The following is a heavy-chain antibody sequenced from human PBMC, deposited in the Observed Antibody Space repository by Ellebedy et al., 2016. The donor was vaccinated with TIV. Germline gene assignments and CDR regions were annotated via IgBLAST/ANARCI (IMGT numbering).Heavy chain of an antibody. V-gene: IGHV3-11*06. Sequence: GESLKISCAASGFTFSDYYMSWMRQAPGKGLEWVSFLCGTTSYTNYADSVRGRFTIARDNTKNSVYLQMNGLRVEDTAVYYCARDLGGGDLIDYWGQGTLVTVSS. CDR1: GFTFSDYY. D-gene: IGHD2-21*02. J-gene: IGHJ4*02. CDR3: ARDLGGGDLIDY. CDR2: LCGTTSYT.